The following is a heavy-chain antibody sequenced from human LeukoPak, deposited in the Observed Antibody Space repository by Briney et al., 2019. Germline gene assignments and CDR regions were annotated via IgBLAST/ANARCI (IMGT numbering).Heavy chain of an antibody. J-gene: IGHJ6*02. CDR3: ARDRTRYGDYVYYYYGMDV. Sequence: GGSLRLSCAASGFTFGSYGMHWNRQAPGKGLEWVAVTSHDGSNTYYVDSVKGRFIISRDNAKNSLYLQMNSLRAEDTAVYYCARDRTRYGDYVYYYYGMDVWGQGTTVTVSS. V-gene: IGHV3-30*03. D-gene: IGHD4-17*01. CDR2: TSHDGSNT. CDR1: GFTFGSYG.